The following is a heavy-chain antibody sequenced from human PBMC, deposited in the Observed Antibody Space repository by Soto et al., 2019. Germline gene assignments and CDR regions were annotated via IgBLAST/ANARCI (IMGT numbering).Heavy chain of an antibody. J-gene: IGHJ4*02. D-gene: IGHD6-19*01. CDR1: GFTFSSYA. Sequence: EVQLLESGGGLVQPGGSLRLSCAASGFTFSSYAMSWVRQAPGKGLEWVSTIRGSGGTTSHADSVKGRFTISRDNSENTIYLQMNSLRADDTAVYYCAKDPPPHRSGWFYFDYWGQGTLVTVSS. V-gene: IGHV3-23*01. CDR2: IRGSGGTT. CDR3: AKDPPPHRSGWFYFDY.